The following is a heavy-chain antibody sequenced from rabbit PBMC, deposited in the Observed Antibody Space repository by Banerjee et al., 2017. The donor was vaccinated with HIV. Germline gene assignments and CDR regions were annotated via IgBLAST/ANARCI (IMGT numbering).Heavy chain of an antibody. CDR1: GFTLSSYY. CDR3: ARGGYDDGYGLNL. D-gene: IGHD6-1*01. CDR2: IYAGSSGRA. Sequence: QSLEESGGGLVQPEGSLTLTCTASGFTLSSYYMFWVRQAPGKGLEWIAWIYAGSSGRAYYATWAKGRFTISKTSSTTVTLQMTSLTAADTATYFCARGGYDDGYGLNLWGQGTLVTVS. J-gene: IGHJ3*01. V-gene: IGHV1S40*01.